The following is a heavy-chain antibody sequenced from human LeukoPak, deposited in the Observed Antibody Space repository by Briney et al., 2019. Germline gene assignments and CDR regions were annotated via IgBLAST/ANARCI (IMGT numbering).Heavy chain of an antibody. CDR1: GYTFTSYG. J-gene: IGHJ6*03. D-gene: IGHD4-11*01. CDR2: INPNSGGT. CDR3: ARGKNGRGYSNYYYYYYMDV. V-gene: IGHV1-2*02. Sequence: ASVKVSCKASGYTFTSYGISWVRQAPGQGLEWMGWINPNSGGTNYAQKFQGRVTMTRDTSISTAYMELSRLRSDDTAVYYCARGKNGRGYSNYYYYYYMDVWGKGTTVTVSS.